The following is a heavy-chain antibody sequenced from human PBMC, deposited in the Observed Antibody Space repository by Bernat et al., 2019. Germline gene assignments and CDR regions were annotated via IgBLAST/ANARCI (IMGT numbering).Heavy chain of an antibody. J-gene: IGHJ5*02. CDR1: GGSISSSTYY. CDR2: IYYSGST. D-gene: IGHD3-16*01. V-gene: IGHV4-39*01. CDR3: AGHPLYRREKDWFDP. Sequence: HLQLQESGPGLVKPSETLSLTCTVSGGSISSSTYYWGWIRQPPGKGLEWIGSIYYSGSTYDNPSLKSRVTISVDTSKNQFSLKLSSVTAADAAVYYCAGHPLYRREKDWFDPWGQGILVTVSS.